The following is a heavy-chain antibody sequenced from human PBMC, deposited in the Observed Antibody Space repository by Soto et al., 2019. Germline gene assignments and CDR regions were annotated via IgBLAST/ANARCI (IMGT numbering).Heavy chain of an antibody. CDR1: GDSVSNNGAA. V-gene: IGHV6-1*01. CDR2: TYYRSRWHT. Sequence: SQTLSLPCAISGDSVSNNGAAWNWIRQSPSRGLEWLGRTYYRSRWHTDYAVSMKSRITITPDTSKNQFSLQVNSVTPEDTALYYCSRDPPAYHSAFDSWGQGTLVTVSS. CDR3: SRDPPAYHSAFDS. J-gene: IGHJ4*02. D-gene: IGHD4-4*01.